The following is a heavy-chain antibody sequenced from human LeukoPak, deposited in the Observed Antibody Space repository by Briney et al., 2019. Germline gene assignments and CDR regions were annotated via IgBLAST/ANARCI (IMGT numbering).Heavy chain of an antibody. D-gene: IGHD5-18*01. CDR3: ARGGGIHPFFDY. Sequence: PSETLSLTCTVTGGSISSYYWSWIRQPPGKGLEWIGYIYYSGSTNYNPSLKSRVTISVDTSKNQFSLKLSSVTAADTAVYYCARGGGIHPFFDYWGQGTLVTVSS. V-gene: IGHV4-59*01. CDR1: GGSISSYY. CDR2: IYYSGST. J-gene: IGHJ4*02.